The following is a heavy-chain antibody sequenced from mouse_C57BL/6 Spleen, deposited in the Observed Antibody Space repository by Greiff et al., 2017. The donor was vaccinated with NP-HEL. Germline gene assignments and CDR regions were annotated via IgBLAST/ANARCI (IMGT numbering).Heavy chain of an antibody. CDR2: ISSGSSTI. CDR3: AISTVVATRYFDV. J-gene: IGHJ1*03. V-gene: IGHV5-17*01. Sequence: EVMLVESGGGLVKPGGSLKLSCAASGFTFSDYGMHWVRQAPEKGLEWVAYISSGSSTIYYADTVKGRFTLSRDNAKNTLFLQMTRLRSEDTAMYYCAISTVVATRYFDVWGTGTTVTVSA. CDR1: GFTFSDYG. D-gene: IGHD1-1*01.